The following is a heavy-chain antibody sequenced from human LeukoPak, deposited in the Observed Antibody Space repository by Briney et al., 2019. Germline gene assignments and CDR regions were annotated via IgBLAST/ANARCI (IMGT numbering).Heavy chain of an antibody. CDR2: ISSSSSYI. CDR3: ARVLVEGSGSYWYYFDS. D-gene: IGHD3-10*01. CDR1: GFTFSSYS. V-gene: IGHV3-21*04. Sequence: GGSLRLSCAASGFTFSSYSMNWVRQAPGKGLEWVSSISSSSSYIYYADSVKGRFTISRDNGKNSLYLQMNSLRVEDTAVYYCARVLVEGSGSYWYYFDSWGQGTLVTVSS. J-gene: IGHJ4*02.